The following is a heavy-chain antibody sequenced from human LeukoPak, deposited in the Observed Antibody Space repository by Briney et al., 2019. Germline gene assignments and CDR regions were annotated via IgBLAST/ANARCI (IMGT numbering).Heavy chain of an antibody. D-gene: IGHD6-13*01. CDR3: ARDYRGAAGGRFDF. CDR1: GFTFSSYE. J-gene: IGHJ4*02. V-gene: IGHV3-48*03. CDR2: ISSSGSTI. Sequence: PGGSLRLSCAASGFTFSSYEMNWARQAPGKGLEWVSYISSSGSTIYYADSVKGRFTISRDNAKNSLYLQMNSLRAEDTAVYYCARDYRGAAGGRFDFWGQGTLVTVSS.